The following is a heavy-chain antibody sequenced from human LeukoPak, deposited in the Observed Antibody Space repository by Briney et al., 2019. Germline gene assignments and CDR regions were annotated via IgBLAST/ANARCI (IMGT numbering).Heavy chain of an antibody. Sequence: PSETLSLTCSVSGGSISSSTYYWGGIRQPPGKGLEWIGNIYNSGSTYYNPSLKSRVTISVDTSKNQFSLKLSSVTAADTAVYYCARQAYSSNLGWFDPWGQGTLVTVSS. CDR2: IYNSGST. CDR1: GGSISSSTYY. D-gene: IGHD6-13*01. V-gene: IGHV4-39*01. J-gene: IGHJ5*02. CDR3: ARQAYSSNLGWFDP.